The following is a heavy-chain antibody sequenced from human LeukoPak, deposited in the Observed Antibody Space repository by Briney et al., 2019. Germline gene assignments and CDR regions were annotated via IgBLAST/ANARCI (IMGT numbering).Heavy chain of an antibody. CDR1: GYTFTNYG. CDR3: ARHLVELRGRSWPYYYYYYFDV. V-gene: IGHV1-18*01. CDR2: ISAYIGNT. D-gene: IGHD6-13*01. Sequence: ASVKVSCKASGYTFTNYGITWGRQAPGQGLEWMGWISAYIGNTNYAQRLQGRVTMTTDTSTSTAYMELRSLRSDDTAVYYCARHLVELRGRSWPYYYYYYFDVWGTGTTVTISS. J-gene: IGHJ6*03.